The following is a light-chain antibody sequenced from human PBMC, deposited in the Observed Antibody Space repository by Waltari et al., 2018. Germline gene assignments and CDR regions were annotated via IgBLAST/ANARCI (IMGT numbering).Light chain of an antibody. J-gene: IGKJ2*01. Sequence: DIQMTQSPSSLSASVGDRVTITCRASQGISNYLAWYQHKPGTVPKLLIYAASTLQSGVPSRFSGSGSGTDFNLTINSLQPEDVATYYCQKYNSAPYTFGQGTQLEIK. CDR1: QGISNY. V-gene: IGKV1-27*01. CDR2: AAS. CDR3: QKYNSAPYT.